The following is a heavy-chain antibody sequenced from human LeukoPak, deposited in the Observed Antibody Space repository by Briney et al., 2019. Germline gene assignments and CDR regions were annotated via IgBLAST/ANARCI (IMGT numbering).Heavy chain of an antibody. D-gene: IGHD3-10*01. CDR1: GGSISSYY. CDR3: ARDSGTTGEVKFDP. V-gene: IGHV4-4*07. CDR2: MYSSGS. J-gene: IGHJ5*02. Sequence: SEALSLTCTVSGGSISSYYLSWIRQTAGKGLEWIGRMYSSGSNYNPSLKSRVTMSIDTSTNQLSLKLSSVTAADTAVYYCARDSGTTGEVKFDPWGQGTLVTVSS.